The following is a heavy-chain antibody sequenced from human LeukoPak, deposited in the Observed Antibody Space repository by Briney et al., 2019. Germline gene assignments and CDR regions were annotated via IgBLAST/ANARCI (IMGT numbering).Heavy chain of an antibody. CDR3: ARGEVEYDYVWGSYRPNDAFDI. V-gene: IGHV3-21*01. Sequence: DPGGSLRLSCAASGFTFSSYSMNWVRQAPGKGLEWVSSISSSSSYIYYADSVKGRFTISRDNAKSSLYLQMNSLRAEDTAVYYCARGEVEYDYVWGSYRPNDAFDIWGQGTMVTVSS. CDR1: GFTFSSYS. J-gene: IGHJ3*02. D-gene: IGHD3-16*02. CDR2: ISSSSSYI.